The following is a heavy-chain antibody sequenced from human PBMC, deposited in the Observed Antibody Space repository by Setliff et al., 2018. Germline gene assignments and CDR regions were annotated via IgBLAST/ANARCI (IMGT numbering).Heavy chain of an antibody. V-gene: IGHV1-69*13. D-gene: IGHD6-19*01. CDR3: ARGPSGWSSATSRYYFYMDV. CDR2: IIPIRGAA. Sequence: SVKVSFKAFGGTFSHPAINWVRQAPGQGLEWMGGIIPIRGAADYAQKFQGKVIITADGSTSTAYMELTSLRSDDAAVYYCARGPSGWSSATSRYYFYMDVWGKGTTVTVSS. CDR1: GGTFSHPA. J-gene: IGHJ6*03.